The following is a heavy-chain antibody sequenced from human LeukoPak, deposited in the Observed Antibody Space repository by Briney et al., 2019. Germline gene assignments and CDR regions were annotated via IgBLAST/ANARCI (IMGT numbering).Heavy chain of an antibody. V-gene: IGHV1-2*02. CDR1: GYTFTGYY. Sequence: GASVKVSCKASGYTFTGYYMHWVRQAPGQGLEWMGWINPNSGGTNYAQKFQGRVTMTRDTSISTAYMELSRLRSDDTAVYYCATQFVVAGTAPFDYWGQGTLVTVSS. D-gene: IGHD6-19*01. CDR2: INPNSGGT. J-gene: IGHJ4*02. CDR3: ATQFVVAGTAPFDY.